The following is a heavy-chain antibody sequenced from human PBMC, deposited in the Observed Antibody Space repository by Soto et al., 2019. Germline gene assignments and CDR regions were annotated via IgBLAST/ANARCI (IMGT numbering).Heavy chain of an antibody. CDR2: IYYTGKT. D-gene: IGHD1-7*01. CDR3: ARDGHSNWNYLDP. CDR1: GDSLNIGGYY. Sequence: QVQLQESGPGLVKPSQTLSLTCTVSGDSLNIGGYYWTWIRQRPGKGLEWLGYIYYTGKTYYHPSLKSRLGMSVDTSKNQFSLKLSSVTVADTAVYYCARDGHSNWNYLDPWGQGTLVTVSS. V-gene: IGHV4-31*03. J-gene: IGHJ5*02.